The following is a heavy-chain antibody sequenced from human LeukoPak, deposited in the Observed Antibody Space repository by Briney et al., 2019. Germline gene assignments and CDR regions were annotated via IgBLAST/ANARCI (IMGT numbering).Heavy chain of an antibody. CDR3: ATADLTGYYGGDY. D-gene: IGHD3-9*01. Sequence: GGSLRLSCAASGFTFSNYNMIWVRQAPGKGLEWVSSISSSATYIYYADSVKGRLTISRDDAKNSLFLQMNSLRAEDTAVNYCATADLTGYYGGDYWGQGTLVTVSS. CDR2: ISSSATYI. CDR1: GFTFSNYN. J-gene: IGHJ4*02. V-gene: IGHV3-21*01.